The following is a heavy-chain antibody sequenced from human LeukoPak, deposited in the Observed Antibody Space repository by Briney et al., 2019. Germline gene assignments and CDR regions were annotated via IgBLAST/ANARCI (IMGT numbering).Heavy chain of an antibody. D-gene: IGHD5-18*01. CDR2: IIPIFGTA. CDR3: ARVLSYGSEYYFDY. CDR1: GGTFSSYA. Sequence: ASVKVSCKASGGTFSSYAISWVRQAPGQGLEWMGGIIPIFGTANYAQKFQGRVTITADESTSTAYMELSSLRSENTAVYYCARVLSYGSEYYFDYWGQGTLVTVSS. J-gene: IGHJ4*02. V-gene: IGHV1-69*13.